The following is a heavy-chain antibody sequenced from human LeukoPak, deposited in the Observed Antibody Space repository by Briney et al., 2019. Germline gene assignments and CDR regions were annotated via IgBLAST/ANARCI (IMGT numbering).Heavy chain of an antibody. J-gene: IGHJ4*02. D-gene: IGHD3-22*01. CDR1: GYTFTSYG. CDR3: ARDRITMIVVVTSTPLGY. V-gene: IGHV1-18*01. Sequence: GASVKVSCKASGYTFTSYGISWVRQAPGQGLGWMGWISAYNGNTNYAQKLQGRVTMTTDTSTSTAYMELRSLRSDDTAVYYCARDRITMIVVVTSTPLGYWGQGTLVTVSS. CDR2: ISAYNGNT.